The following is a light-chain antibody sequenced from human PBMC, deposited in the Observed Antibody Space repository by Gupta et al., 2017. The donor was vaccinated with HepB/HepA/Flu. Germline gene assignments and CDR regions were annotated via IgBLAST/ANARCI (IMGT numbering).Light chain of an antibody. CDR1: QTVTTY. Sequence: EIVMTQSPATLSVSPGERATLSCRASQTVTTYLAWFQQKPGQAPRLLIYDASTRATGVPARFSGSGSGTEFTLTISSLQTEDFAVYYCHQYNNWPPWTFGQGTKVEIK. V-gene: IGKV3-15*01. CDR3: HQYNNWPPWT. CDR2: DAS. J-gene: IGKJ1*01.